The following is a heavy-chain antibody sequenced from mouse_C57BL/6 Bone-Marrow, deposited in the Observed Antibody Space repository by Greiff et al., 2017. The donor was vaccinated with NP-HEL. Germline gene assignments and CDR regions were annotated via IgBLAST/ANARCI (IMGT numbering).Heavy chain of an antibody. CDR3: AAAMVTTGFAY. D-gene: IGHD2-2*01. CDR1: GYTFTSYW. V-gene: IGHV1-61*01. CDR2: IYPSDSET. J-gene: IGHJ3*01. Sequence: VQLQQPGAELVRPGSSVKLSCKASGYTFTSYWMDWVKQRPGQGLEWIGNIYPSDSETHYNQKFKDKATLTVDKSSSTAYMQLSSLTSEDSAVYYCAAAMVTTGFAYWGQGTLVTVSA.